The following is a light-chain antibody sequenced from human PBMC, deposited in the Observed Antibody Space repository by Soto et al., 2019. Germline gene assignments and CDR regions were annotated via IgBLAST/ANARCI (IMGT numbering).Light chain of an antibody. CDR3: PQYKNWAPLT. Sequence: EIVMTQSPATLSVTPGERATLSCRARQSVSSNIAWYQQKPGQTPRLLIYGASTRATGIPARFSGSGSGTEFTLNIGSLESEDFAVYYCPQYKNWAPLTFGGGTKVEIK. CDR1: QSVSSN. J-gene: IGKJ4*01. CDR2: GAS. V-gene: IGKV3-15*01.